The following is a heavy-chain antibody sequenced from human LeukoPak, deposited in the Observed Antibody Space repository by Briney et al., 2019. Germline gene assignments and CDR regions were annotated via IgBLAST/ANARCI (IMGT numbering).Heavy chain of an antibody. D-gene: IGHD6-13*01. J-gene: IGHJ3*02. CDR3: ARDREGSSWYSAFDI. V-gene: IGHV1-18*01. Sequence: ASVKVSCKASGYTFTSYGISWVRQAPGQGLEWMGWISAYNGNTNYAQKLQGRVTMTTDTSTSTAYMELRSLRSDDTAVYYCARDREGSSWYSAFDIWGQGTMVTVSS. CDR2: ISAYNGNT. CDR1: GYTFTSYG.